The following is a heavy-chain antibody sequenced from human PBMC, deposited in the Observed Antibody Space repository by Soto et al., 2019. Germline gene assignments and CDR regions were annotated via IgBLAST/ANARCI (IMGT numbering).Heavy chain of an antibody. V-gene: IGHV3-7*03. CDR3: AGGYSGYGYYYYGMDV. CDR1: GFTFSSYW. J-gene: IGHJ6*02. D-gene: IGHD5-12*01. Sequence: GSLRLSCAASGFTFSSYWMSWVRQAPGKGLEWVANIKQDGSEKYYVDSVKGRFTISRDNAKNSLYLQMNSLRAEDTAVYYCAGGYSGYGYYYYGMDVWGQGTTVTVSS. CDR2: IKQDGSEK.